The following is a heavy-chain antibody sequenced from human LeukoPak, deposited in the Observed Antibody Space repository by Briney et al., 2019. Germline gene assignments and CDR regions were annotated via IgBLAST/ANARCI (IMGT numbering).Heavy chain of an antibody. V-gene: IGHV3-15*01. D-gene: IGHD4-23*01. CDR3: ARDYGGSSPFDY. CDR2: IKSKTDGGTT. CDR1: GFTFSNAW. J-gene: IGHJ4*02. Sequence: GGSLRLSCAASGFTFSNAWMSWVRQAPGKGLEWVGRIKSKTDGGTTDYVAPVKGRFTISRDNAKNSLYLQMNSLRAEDTAVYYCARDYGGSSPFDYWGQGTLVTVSS.